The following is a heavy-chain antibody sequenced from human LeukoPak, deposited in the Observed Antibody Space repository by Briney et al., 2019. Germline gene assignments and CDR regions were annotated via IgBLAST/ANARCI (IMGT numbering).Heavy chain of an antibody. Sequence: GGSLRLSCAASGFTFSSYAMSWARQASGKGLELVLAISGSGGSTYYADSVKGRFTISRDNSKNTLYLQMNSLRAEDTAVYYCAKDMVQLYYYYGMDVWGQGTTVTVSS. D-gene: IGHD4/OR15-4a*01. V-gene: IGHV3-23*01. CDR1: GFTFSSYA. CDR2: ISGSGGST. J-gene: IGHJ6*02. CDR3: AKDMVQLYYYYGMDV.